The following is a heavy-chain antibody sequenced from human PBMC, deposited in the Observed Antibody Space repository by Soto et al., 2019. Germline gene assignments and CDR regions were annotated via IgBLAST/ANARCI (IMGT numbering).Heavy chain of an antibody. Sequence: SETLSLTCAVSGGSISSSNWWSWIRQPPGKGLEWIGYIYYSGTTNYNPSLESRVTISIDTSKNQFSLRLSSVTAADTAVYYCARDRAVLGYYYYMDVWGKGTTVTVSS. V-gene: IGHV4-59*01. J-gene: IGHJ6*03. D-gene: IGHD1-20*01. CDR2: IYYSGTT. CDR1: GGSISSSNW. CDR3: ARDRAVLGYYYYMDV.